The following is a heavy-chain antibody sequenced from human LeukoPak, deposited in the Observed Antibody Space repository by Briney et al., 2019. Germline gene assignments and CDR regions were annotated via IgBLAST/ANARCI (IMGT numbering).Heavy chain of an antibody. CDR3: ARAEAPDTAMVNPFDY. Sequence: ASVKVSCKASGYTFTGYYMHWVRQAPGQGLEWMGWINPNSGGTNYAQKFQGRVTMTRDTSISTAYMELSRLRSDDTAVYYCARAEAPDTAMVNPFDYWGQGTLVTVPS. D-gene: IGHD5-18*01. CDR2: INPNSGGT. J-gene: IGHJ4*02. V-gene: IGHV1-2*02. CDR1: GYTFTGYY.